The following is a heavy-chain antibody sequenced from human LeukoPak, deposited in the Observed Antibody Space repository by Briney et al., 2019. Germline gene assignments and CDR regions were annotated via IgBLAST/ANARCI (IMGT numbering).Heavy chain of an antibody. CDR3: VKDRTGTYTLDY. Sequence: PGGSLRLSCAATGFTFSNYAIHWGRLAPPTGLEWVAFRPDDGSRHPYADSVHSRCTTSRDNSKNTLNLQMNSLRAEDTAGYYCVKDRTGTYTLDYWGQGTRVTVS. CDR1: GFTFSNYA. J-gene: IGHJ4*02. CDR2: RPDDGSRH. V-gene: IGHV3-30*04. D-gene: IGHD3-10*01.